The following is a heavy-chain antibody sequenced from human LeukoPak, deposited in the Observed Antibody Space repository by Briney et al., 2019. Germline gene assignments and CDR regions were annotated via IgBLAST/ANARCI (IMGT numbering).Heavy chain of an antibody. V-gene: IGHV1-24*01. J-gene: IGHJ4*02. CDR3: ARDRDSYGFFDY. CDR1: GYTLTELS. CDR2: FDPEDGET. Sequence: ASVKVSCKVSGYTLTELSMHWVRQAPGKGLEWMGGFDPEDGETIYAQKFQGRVTMTEDTSTDTAYMELSSLRSEDMAVYYCARDRDSYGFFDYWGQGTLVTVSS. D-gene: IGHD5-18*01.